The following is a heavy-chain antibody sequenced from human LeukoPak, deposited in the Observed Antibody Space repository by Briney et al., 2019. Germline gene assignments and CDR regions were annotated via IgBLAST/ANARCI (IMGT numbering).Heavy chain of an antibody. J-gene: IGHJ4*02. V-gene: IGHV3-23*01. D-gene: IGHD3-10*01. CDR3: AKDKVFYYSSESLSSTKQMPAPFEY. Sequence: GGSLRLSCAASGFTFSSSAMTWVRQAPGKGLEWVSDISGGGDITYYADSVKGRFTISRDNSKNTLYLQMNSLRAEDTAVYYCAKDKVFYYSSESLSSTKQMPAPFEYWGQGTLVTVSS. CDR1: GFTFSSSA. CDR2: ISGGGDIT.